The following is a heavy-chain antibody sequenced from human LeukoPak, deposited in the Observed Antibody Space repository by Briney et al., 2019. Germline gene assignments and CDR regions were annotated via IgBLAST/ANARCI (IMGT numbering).Heavy chain of an antibody. D-gene: IGHD1-26*01. CDR2: ISSSSSSTI. Sequence: GGSLRLSCAASGFTFSSYSMNWVRQAPGTGLEWVSYISSSSSSTIYYADSVKGRFTISRDNAKNSLYLQMNSLRAEDTAVYYCAGAGGSYYYYYGMDVWGQGTTVTVSS. CDR1: GFTFSSYS. J-gene: IGHJ6*02. V-gene: IGHV3-48*04. CDR3: AGAGGSYYYYYGMDV.